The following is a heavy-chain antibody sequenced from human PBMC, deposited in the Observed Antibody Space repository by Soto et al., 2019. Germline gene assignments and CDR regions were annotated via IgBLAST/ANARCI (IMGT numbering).Heavy chain of an antibody. CDR2: INNDGSAA. J-gene: IGHJ5*02. V-gene: IGHV3-74*01. CDR3: VRDKPHNWFDP. CDR1: GFTFSTYG. Sequence: PGGSLRLSCTTSGFTFSTYGMHWVRQVPGKGLVWVSRINNDGSAATYADSVKGRFTISRDNAKNTVYLQMNSLRAEDTAVYYCVRDKPHNWFDPWGQGTPVTVSS.